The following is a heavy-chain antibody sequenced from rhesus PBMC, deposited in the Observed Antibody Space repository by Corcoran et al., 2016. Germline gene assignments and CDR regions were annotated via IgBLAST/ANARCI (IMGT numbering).Heavy chain of an antibody. CDR1: GFTFSSYG. D-gene: IGHD3-28*01. J-gene: IGHJ4*01. CDR2: ISNCGGST. V-gene: IGHV3S5*01. Sequence: EVQLVESGGGLVQPGGSLRLSCAASGFTFSSYGMSWVRQAPGKGLEWVSYISNCGGSTYYANSVKGRFTISRDNSKNTLSLQMNSLRAEDTAVYYCAKARGNNHYHSNPIDYWGQGVLVTVSS. CDR3: AKARGNNHYHSNPIDY.